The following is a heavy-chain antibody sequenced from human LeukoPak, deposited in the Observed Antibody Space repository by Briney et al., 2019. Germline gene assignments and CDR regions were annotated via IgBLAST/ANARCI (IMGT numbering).Heavy chain of an antibody. V-gene: IGHV3-49*04. J-gene: IGHJ4*02. CDR3: SRNGLVDFDY. CDR2: IRRRAYGGAA. Sequence: GGSLRLSCTTSGFAFDDFAMSWVRQPAGKGLEWVGFIRRRAYGGAAEYAASVKGRFIISRDDLKGIAYLQMNSLKTEDTAVYYCSRNGLVDFDYWGQGSRVLVSP. CDR1: GFAFDDFA.